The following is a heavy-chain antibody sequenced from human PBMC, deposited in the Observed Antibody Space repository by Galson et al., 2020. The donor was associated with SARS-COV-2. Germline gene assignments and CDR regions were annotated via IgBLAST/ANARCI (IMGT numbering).Heavy chain of an antibody. D-gene: IGHD2-15*01. CDR1: GFTFTNFA. CDR2: ISYEGSIK. J-gene: IGHJ2*01. Sequence: GGSLRLPCAASGFTFTNFAIHWVRQAPGKGLEWLQLISYEGSIKVYADTIKGRSAISRDTSKNAVYLQVSTLRPVDTAIYYCAKVSPQFQVVSYWHFDHWGRGTLVTVSS. CDR3: AKVSPQFQVVSYWHFDH. V-gene: IGHV3-30*18.